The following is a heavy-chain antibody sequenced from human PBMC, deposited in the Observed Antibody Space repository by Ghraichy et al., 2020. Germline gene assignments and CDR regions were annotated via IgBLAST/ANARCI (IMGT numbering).Heavy chain of an antibody. J-gene: IGHJ5*02. V-gene: IGHV3-30*02. CDR2: IGHDGNDE. D-gene: IGHD2-8*01. Sequence: GGSLRLSCATSGFIFSNYGMYWVRQAPGKGLEWVAFIGHDGNDENSVDSVKGRFIISRDNSKKTVYLQMNSLRPEDTAVYYCTNGPYCTDGSCRSDVLFPWGQGTRVTVSS. CDR3: TNGPYCTDGSCRSDVLFP. CDR1: GFIFSNYG.